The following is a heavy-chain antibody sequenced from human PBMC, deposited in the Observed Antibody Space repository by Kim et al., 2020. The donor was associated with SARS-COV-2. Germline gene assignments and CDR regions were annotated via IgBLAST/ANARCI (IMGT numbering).Heavy chain of an antibody. V-gene: IGHV4-59*13. J-gene: IGHJ6*02. CDR1: GGSINGYY. CDR3: TRRADVPVIRHGMDV. D-gene: IGHD2-2*01. Sequence: SETLSLTCTVSGGSINGYYWSWIRQPPMKGLEWIGYIRYSGTTLYNSSLNSRVTMSVDTSRDRFSLNLGSVTAADTAVYYCTRRADVPVIRHGMDVWGQG. CDR2: IRYSGTT.